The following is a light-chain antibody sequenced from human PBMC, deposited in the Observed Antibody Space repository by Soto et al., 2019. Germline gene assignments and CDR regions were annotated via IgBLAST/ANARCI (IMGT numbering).Light chain of an antibody. Sequence: EIVLTQSPGTLSLSPGERATLSCRASQSVSNNYLAWYQQKPGQAPRLLIYGASNRATGTPDRFSGSGSGTDFTLTISRLEPEDFAVYYCQQFSGYPLTFGGGTKVDIK. CDR3: QQFSGYPLT. CDR1: QSVSNNY. J-gene: IGKJ4*01. V-gene: IGKV3-20*01. CDR2: GAS.